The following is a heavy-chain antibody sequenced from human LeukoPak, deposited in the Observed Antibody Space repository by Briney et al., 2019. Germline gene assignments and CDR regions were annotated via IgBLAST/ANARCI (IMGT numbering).Heavy chain of an antibody. CDR3: ARDDVDTPPFDY. D-gene: IGHD5-18*01. Sequence: PSETLSLTCTVSGYSISSGQYWGWIRQTPGKGLEWIASIHYSGSTYYNQALRSRVTMSVDTSKNQLSLRLKSVTAADTAVYYCARDDVDTPPFDYLGQGTLVTVSS. J-gene: IGHJ4*02. CDR2: IHYSGST. CDR1: GYSISSGQY. V-gene: IGHV4-38-2*02.